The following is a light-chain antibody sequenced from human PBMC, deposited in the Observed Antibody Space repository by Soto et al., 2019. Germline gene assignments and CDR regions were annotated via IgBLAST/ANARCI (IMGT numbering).Light chain of an antibody. Sequence: QPVLTQSPSASASLGASVKLTCTLSSGHSSYAIAWHQQQPEKGPRYLMKLNSDGSHSKGDGIPDRFSGSSSGAERYLTISSLQSEDEADYYCQTWGTGLWVFGGGTKRTVL. CDR2: LNSDGSH. CDR3: QTWGTGLWV. V-gene: IGLV4-69*01. CDR1: SGHSSYA. J-gene: IGLJ3*02.